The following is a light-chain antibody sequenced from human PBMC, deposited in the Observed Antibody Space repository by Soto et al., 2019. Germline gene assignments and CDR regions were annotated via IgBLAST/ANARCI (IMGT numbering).Light chain of an antibody. V-gene: IGLV2-8*01. J-gene: IGLJ1*01. CDR1: SSDVGGYNY. Sequence: QSVLTQPPSASGSPGQSFTISCTGTSSDVGGYNYVSWYQQHPSKAPKLMIYEVSKRPSGVPDRFSGSKSGNTASLTVSGLQAEDEADYYCSSYAGSNNYVFGTGTKVTVL. CDR3: SSYAGSNNYV. CDR2: EVS.